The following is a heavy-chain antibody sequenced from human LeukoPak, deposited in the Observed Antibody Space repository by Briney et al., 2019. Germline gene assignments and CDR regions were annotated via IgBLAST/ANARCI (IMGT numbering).Heavy chain of an antibody. CDR2: INHSGST. CDR1: GESFSGYY. J-gene: IGHJ4*02. Sequence: SETLSLTCAVYGESFSGYYWSWIRQPPGKGLEWIGEINHSGSTNYNPSLKSRVTISVDTSKNQSSLKLSSVTAADTAIYYCARNLSGSYFDYWGQGTLVTVSS. CDR3: ARNLSGSYFDY. V-gene: IGHV4-34*01. D-gene: IGHD1-26*01.